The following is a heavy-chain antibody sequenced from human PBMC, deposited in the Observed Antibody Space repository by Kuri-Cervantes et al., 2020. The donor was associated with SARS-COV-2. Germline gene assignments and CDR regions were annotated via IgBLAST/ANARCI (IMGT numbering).Heavy chain of an antibody. D-gene: IGHD3-16*01. Sequence: SVKVSCKASGGTFSSYAISWVRQAPGQGLEWMGGIIPIFGTANYAQKFQGRVTITADESTSTAYMELSSLRSEDTAVYYCASLGDAGDLSPPFDYWGQGTLVT. CDR1: GGTFSSYA. CDR3: ASLGDAGDLSPPFDY. CDR2: IIPIFGTA. V-gene: IGHV1-69*13. J-gene: IGHJ4*02.